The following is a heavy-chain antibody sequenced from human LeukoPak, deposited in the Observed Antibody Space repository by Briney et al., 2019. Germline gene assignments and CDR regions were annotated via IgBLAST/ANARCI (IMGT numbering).Heavy chain of an antibody. CDR2: IIPIFGTA. J-gene: IGHJ3*02. D-gene: IGHD3-10*01. CDR1: GGTFSSYA. V-gene: IGHV1-69*06. Sequence: SVKVSCKASGGTFSSYAISWVRQAPGQGLEWMGGIIPIFGTANYAQKFQGRVTIIADKSTSTAYMELSSLRSEDTAVYYCARTSMVRGVIMWAFDIWGQGTMVTVSS. CDR3: ARTSMVRGVIMWAFDI.